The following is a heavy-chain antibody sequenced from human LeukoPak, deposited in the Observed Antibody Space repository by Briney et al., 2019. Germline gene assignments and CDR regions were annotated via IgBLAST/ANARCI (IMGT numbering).Heavy chain of an antibody. V-gene: IGHV7-4-1*02. CDR1: GYTFTSYA. D-gene: IGHD3-3*01. CDR3: ARVFWSGYYNWFDP. J-gene: IGHJ5*02. CDR2: INPNTGNP. Sequence: ASVKVSCKASGYTFTSYAMNWVRQAPGQGLEWMGWINPNTGNPTYAQGLTGRFVFSLDTSVSTAYLQISRLKAEDTAVYYCARVFWSGYYNWFDPWGQGTLVTVSS.